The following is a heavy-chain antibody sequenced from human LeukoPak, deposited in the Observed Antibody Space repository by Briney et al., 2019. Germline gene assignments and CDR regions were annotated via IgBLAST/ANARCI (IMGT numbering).Heavy chain of an antibody. V-gene: IGHV3-21*01. D-gene: IGHD1-26*01. CDR2: ISTSSIYI. CDR3: AKDPVEFNLVGTSIDY. CDR1: GFTLSSYS. J-gene: IGHJ4*02. Sequence: PGGSLRLSCATSGFTLSSYSMNWVRQAPGKGLEWVSSISTSSIYIYYADSVKGRFTISRDNSKNTLYLQMNSLRAEDTAVYYCAKDPVEFNLVGTSIDYWGQGTLVTVSS.